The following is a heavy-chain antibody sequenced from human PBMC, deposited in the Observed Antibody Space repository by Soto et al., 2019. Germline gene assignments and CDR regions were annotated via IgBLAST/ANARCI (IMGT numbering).Heavy chain of an antibody. Sequence: ESGGGLVQPGGSLRLSCAASGFTFSSYAMSWVRQAPGKGLEWVSAISGSGGSTYYADSVKGRFTISRDNSKNTLYLQMNSLRAEDTAVYYCAAGIYYYYGMDVWGQGTTVTVSS. D-gene: IGHD6-13*01. V-gene: IGHV3-23*01. CDR1: GFTFSSYA. CDR3: AAGIYYYYGMDV. J-gene: IGHJ6*02. CDR2: ISGSGGST.